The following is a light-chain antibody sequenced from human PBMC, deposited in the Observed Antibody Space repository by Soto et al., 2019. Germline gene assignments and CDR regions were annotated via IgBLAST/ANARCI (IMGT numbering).Light chain of an antibody. CDR1: QSISSW. CDR2: DAS. V-gene: IGKV1-5*01. Sequence: DIQMTQSPSTLSASVGDRVTITCRASQSISSWLAWYQQKPGKAPKLLIYDASSLESGVQSRFSGSGSGTKFTLTISSLQPDDFATYYCQQYNSYSQTFGQGTKVEIK. CDR3: QQYNSYSQT. J-gene: IGKJ1*01.